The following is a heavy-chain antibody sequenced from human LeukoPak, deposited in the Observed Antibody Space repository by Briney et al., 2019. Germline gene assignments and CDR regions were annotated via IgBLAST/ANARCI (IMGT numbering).Heavy chain of an antibody. J-gene: IGHJ4*02. CDR3: ARARILITMIVVANKGYFDY. V-gene: IGHV4-34*01. Sequence: PSETLSLTCAVYGGSFSGYYWSWIRQPPGKGLEWIGEINHSGSTNYNPSLKSRVTISVDTSKNQFSLKLSSVTAADTAVYYCARARILITMIVVANKGYFDYWGQGTLVTVSS. D-gene: IGHD3-22*01. CDR2: INHSGST. CDR1: GGSFSGYY.